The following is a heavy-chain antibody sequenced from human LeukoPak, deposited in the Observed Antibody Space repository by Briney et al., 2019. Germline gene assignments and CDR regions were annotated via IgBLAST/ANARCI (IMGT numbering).Heavy chain of an antibody. D-gene: IGHD3-22*01. Sequence: PPETLSLTCTVSGGSISTGGYYWSWIRQHPEKGLEWIGYIYYSGSTYYNPSLKSRVTISEDTSTNQFSLKLSSVTAADTAVYYCVRGRGDYYDSSGGYYSDFWGQGTLVTVSS. CDR2: IYYSGST. CDR3: VRGRGDYYDSSGGYYSDF. CDR1: GGSISTGGYY. J-gene: IGHJ4*02. V-gene: IGHV4-31*03.